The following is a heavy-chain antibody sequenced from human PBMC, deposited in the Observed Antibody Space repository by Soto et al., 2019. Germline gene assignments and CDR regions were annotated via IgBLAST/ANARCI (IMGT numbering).Heavy chain of an antibody. CDR2: IIPIFGTA. Sequence: QVQLVQSGAEVKKPGSSVQVSCKASGGTFSSYAISWVRQAPGQGLEWMGGIIPIFGTANYAQKFQGRVTNTADQSTSTAYMELSSLKSEDTAVYYCARLVRREPVAFDIWGQGTMVTVSS. V-gene: IGHV1-69*12. J-gene: IGHJ3*02. CDR1: GGTFSSYA. CDR3: ARLVRREPVAFDI. D-gene: IGHD1-26*01.